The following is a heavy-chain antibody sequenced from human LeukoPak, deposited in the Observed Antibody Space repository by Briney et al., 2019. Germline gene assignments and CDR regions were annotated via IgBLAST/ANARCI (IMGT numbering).Heavy chain of an antibody. V-gene: IGHV3-11*04. D-gene: IGHD6-13*01. J-gene: IGHJ4*02. CDR2: ISSSGSTI. Sequence: PGGSLRLSCAASGFTFSDYYMSWIRQAPGKGLEWVSYISSSGSTIYYADSVKGRFTISRDNAKNSLYLQMDSLRADDTAVYYCARRAEVGMAAISGGRIDYWGQGTLVTVSS. CDR3: ARRAEVGMAAISGGRIDY. CDR1: GFTFSDYY.